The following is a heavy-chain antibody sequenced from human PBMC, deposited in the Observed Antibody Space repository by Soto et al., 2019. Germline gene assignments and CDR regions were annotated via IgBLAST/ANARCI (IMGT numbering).Heavy chain of an antibody. CDR2: IYSGGST. CDR3: ARGGPGITGTNYFDY. D-gene: IGHD1-20*01. CDR1: GFTVSSNY. V-gene: IGHV3-66*01. J-gene: IGHJ4*02. Sequence: LRLSCAASGFTVSSNYMSWVRQAPGKGLEWVSVIYSGGSTYYADSVKGRFTISRDNSKNTLYLQMNSLRAEDTAVYYCARGGPGITGTNYFDYWGQGTLVTVSS.